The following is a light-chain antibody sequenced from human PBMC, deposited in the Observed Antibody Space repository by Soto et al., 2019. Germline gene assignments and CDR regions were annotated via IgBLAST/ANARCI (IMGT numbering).Light chain of an antibody. CDR1: QSVGSN. V-gene: IGKV3-15*01. Sequence: EIVMTQSPATLSVSPGERATLSCRASQSVGSNLAWYQKKPGQAPRLFIYGASTRATGIPARFSGSGSGTEFTLTISSLQSEDFAVYYCQQYNNWWTFGQGTRVEI. J-gene: IGKJ1*01. CDR3: QQYNNWWT. CDR2: GAS.